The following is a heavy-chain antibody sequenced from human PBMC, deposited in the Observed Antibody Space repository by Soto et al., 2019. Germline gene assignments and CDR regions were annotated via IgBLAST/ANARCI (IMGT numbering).Heavy chain of an antibody. CDR3: GRGGGYDLDSSSGMDV. V-gene: IGHV4-59*01. CDR1: GGSISSYY. J-gene: IGHJ6*04. D-gene: IGHD5-12*01. Sequence: SETLSLTCTVSGGSISSYYWSWIRQPPGKGLEWIGYIYYSGSTNYNPSLKSRVTISVDTSKNQFSLKLSSVTAADTAVYYCGRGGGYDLDSSSGMDVGGKGTRAT. CDR2: IYYSGST.